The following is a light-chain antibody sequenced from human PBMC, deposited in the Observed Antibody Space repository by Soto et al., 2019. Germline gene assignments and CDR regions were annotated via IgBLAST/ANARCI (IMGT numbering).Light chain of an antibody. CDR2: WAS. J-gene: IGKJ1*01. Sequence: DIVMTQSPDSLAVSLGERATINCKSTQSVLISSQNKNCITWYQQKPGQPPKVLIYWASTRESGVPDRFSGSGSGTDFTLTISSLQAEDVAVYYCHQYCSIPRTFGRGTKVEIK. V-gene: IGKV4-1*01. CDR3: HQYCSIPRT. CDR1: QSVLISSQNKNC.